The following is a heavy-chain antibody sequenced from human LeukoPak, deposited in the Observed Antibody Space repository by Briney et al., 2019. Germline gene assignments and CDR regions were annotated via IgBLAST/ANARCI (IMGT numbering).Heavy chain of an antibody. D-gene: IGHD1-26*01. CDR3: ARQGGSFLSNFDY. Sequence: GESLKISSKGSGSRFTTYWIGWVRPVPGKGLEWMGIIYPGDSDARYSPSFQGQVTISADKSISTAHLQWSSLKASDTAMYYCARQGGSFLSNFDYWGQGTLVTVSS. V-gene: IGHV5-51*01. CDR1: GSRFTTYW. J-gene: IGHJ4*02. CDR2: IYPGDSDA.